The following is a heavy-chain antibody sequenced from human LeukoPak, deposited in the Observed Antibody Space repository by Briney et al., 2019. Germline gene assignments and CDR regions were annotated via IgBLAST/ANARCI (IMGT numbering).Heavy chain of an antibody. CDR1: GFTFDDYG. CDR3: ARSLGRRRIAAAGMDYFDY. Sequence: GGSLRLSCAASGFTFDDYGMSWVRQAPGEGLEWVSAINWDGNSTGYADSVKGRFTISRDNAENSLYLQMNSLRAEDTALYYCARSLGRRRIAAAGMDYFDYWGQGTLVTVSS. CDR2: INWDGNST. D-gene: IGHD6-13*01. J-gene: IGHJ4*02. V-gene: IGHV3-20*04.